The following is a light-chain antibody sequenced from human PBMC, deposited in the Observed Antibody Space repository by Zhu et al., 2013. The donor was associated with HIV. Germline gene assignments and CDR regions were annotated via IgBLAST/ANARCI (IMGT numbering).Light chain of an antibody. CDR1: QSVASN. V-gene: IGKV3-11*01. J-gene: IGKJ5*01. CDR2: GAS. Sequence: EIVLTQSPVTLSVSPGERVILSCRASQSVASNLAWYQQRPGQAPRLLVYGASTRATNIPDRFSGSGSGTDFTLTISSLEPEDFTVYYCQQRNIWPPITFGQGTRLEIK. CDR3: QQRNIWPPIT.